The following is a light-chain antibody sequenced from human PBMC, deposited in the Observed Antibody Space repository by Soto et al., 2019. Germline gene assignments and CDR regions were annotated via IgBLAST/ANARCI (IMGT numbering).Light chain of an antibody. Sequence: DIQMTQSPSTLSASVGDRVTITCRASQSIGVWLTWYQQKPGKAPKVLIWDASSLQRGVPSKFSGSGSGTEFTLPISSLQPDDFATYYCQQYNNYATWTFGQGTKVEI. J-gene: IGKJ1*01. V-gene: IGKV1-5*01. CDR2: DAS. CDR3: QQYNNYATWT. CDR1: QSIGVW.